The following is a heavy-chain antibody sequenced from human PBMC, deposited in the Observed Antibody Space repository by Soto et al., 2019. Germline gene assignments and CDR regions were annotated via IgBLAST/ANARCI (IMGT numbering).Heavy chain of an antibody. V-gene: IGHV3-33*01. CDR2: IWYDGSEK. CDR1: GFTFNHNA. Sequence: QVQLVDSGGGVVQPGRSLRLSCAASGFTFNHNAMHWVRQAAGKGLEWVAQIWYDGSEKYYTDSVKGRFTISRDNFKNTVVLQMDSLRVEDTAVYYCARDGQQQAPYALDVWGQGTTVIVSS. CDR3: ARDGQQQAPYALDV. D-gene: IGHD6-13*01. J-gene: IGHJ6*02.